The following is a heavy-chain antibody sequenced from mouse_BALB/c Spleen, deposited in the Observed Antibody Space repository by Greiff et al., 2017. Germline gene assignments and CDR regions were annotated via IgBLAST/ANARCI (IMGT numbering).Heavy chain of an antibody. V-gene: IGHV6-6*02. CDR1: GFTFSNYW. CDR2: IRLKSNNYAT. D-gene: IGHD2-4*01. CDR3: TRLDYDVAY. J-gene: IGHJ3*01. Sequence: EVKVEESGGGLVQPGGSMKLSCVASGFTFSNYWMNWVRQSPEKGLEWVAEIRLKSNNYATHYAESVKGRFTISRDDSKSSVYLQMNNLRAEDTGIYYCTRLDYDVAYWGQGTLVTVSA.